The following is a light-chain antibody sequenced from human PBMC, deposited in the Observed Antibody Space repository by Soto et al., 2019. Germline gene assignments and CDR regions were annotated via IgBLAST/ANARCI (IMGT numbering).Light chain of an antibody. CDR1: SSNIGSNT. Sequence: QSVLSHPPSASGTHGQRVTISCSGSSSNIGSNTVNWYQQLPGTAPKLLIYSNNQRPSGVPDRFSGSKSGTSASLAISGLQPEDEADYYCAAWDDSLNGYVFGTGTKLTVL. CDR3: AAWDDSLNGYV. CDR2: SNN. V-gene: IGLV1-44*01. J-gene: IGLJ1*01.